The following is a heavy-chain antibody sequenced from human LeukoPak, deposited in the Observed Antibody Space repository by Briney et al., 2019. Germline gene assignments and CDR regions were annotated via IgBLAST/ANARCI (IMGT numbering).Heavy chain of an antibody. D-gene: IGHD3-22*01. CDR1: GFTFSSYE. J-gene: IGHJ4*02. V-gene: IGHV3-48*03. CDR3: AREVYYYDSSGYHPYFDY. Sequence: GGSLRLSCAASGFTFSSYEMNWVRQAPGKGLEGVSYISSSGSTIYYADSVKGRFTISRDNAKNSLYLQMNSLRAEDTAVYYCAREVYYYDSSGYHPYFDYWGQGTLVTVSS. CDR2: ISSSGSTI.